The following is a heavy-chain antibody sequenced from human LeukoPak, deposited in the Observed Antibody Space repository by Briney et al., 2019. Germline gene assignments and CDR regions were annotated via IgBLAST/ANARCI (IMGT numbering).Heavy chain of an antibody. CDR3: ARSDYGDYIGY. J-gene: IGHJ4*02. CDR1: GYTFTCYG. D-gene: IGHD4-17*01. V-gene: IGHV1-18*01. CDR2: ISAYNGNT. Sequence: GASVKVSCKASGYTFTCYGISWVRQAPGQGLEWMGWISAYNGNTNYAQKLQGRVTMTSDTSTSTAYMELRSLRSDDTAVYYCARSDYGDYIGYWGQGTLVTVSS.